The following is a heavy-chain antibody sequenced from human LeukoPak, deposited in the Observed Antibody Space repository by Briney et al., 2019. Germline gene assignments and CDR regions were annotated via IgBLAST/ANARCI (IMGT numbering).Heavy chain of an antibody. CDR3: SRDGKEGDNSAFDI. CDR2: IRRRGQSYTT. D-gene: IGHD3-22*01. Sequence: PGGSLRLSCAASGFTFSDYILDWVRQAPGKGLEWVGRIRRRGQSYTTEYAASVKGRFTISRDDSKNSLYLHMNSLKTEDTAVYHRSRDGKEGDNSAFDIWGQGTMVTVSS. J-gene: IGHJ3*02. V-gene: IGHV3-72*01. CDR1: GFTFSDYI.